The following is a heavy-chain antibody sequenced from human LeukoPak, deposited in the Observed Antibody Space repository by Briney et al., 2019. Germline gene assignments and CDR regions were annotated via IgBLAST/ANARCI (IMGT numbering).Heavy chain of an antibody. J-gene: IGHJ1*01. D-gene: IGHD1/OR15-1a*01. CDR1: GFTFSRFW. V-gene: IGHV3-74*01. Sequence: QSGGPLRLSCAASGFTFSRFWMHWVRHPPGKGLVWVSRIDTDGSTTTYADSVKGRFTISRDKAKNMVYLQINSLRAEDTAVYYCATLNNFGDDNWGQGGLVTVSS. CDR3: ATLNNFGDDN. CDR2: IDTDGSTT.